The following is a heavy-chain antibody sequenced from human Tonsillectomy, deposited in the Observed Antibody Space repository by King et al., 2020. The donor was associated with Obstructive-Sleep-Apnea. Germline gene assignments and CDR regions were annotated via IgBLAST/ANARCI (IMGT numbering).Heavy chain of an antibody. CDR2: IHFSGST. Sequence: QLQESGPGLVKPSETLSLTCTVSGGSISSSSYYWGWIRQSPGKGLEWIGSIHFSGSTYYNPSLKSRVTISVDTSKNQFSLKLSSVTGADTAVYYCARDGGLYDSSGYYFMWGQGTLVTVSS. J-gene: IGHJ4*02. D-gene: IGHD3-22*01. CDR1: GGSISSSSYY. V-gene: IGHV4-39*07. CDR3: ARDGGLYDSSGYYFM.